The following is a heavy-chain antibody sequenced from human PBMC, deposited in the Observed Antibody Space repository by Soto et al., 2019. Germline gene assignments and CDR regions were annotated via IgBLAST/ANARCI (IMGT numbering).Heavy chain of an antibody. V-gene: IGHV3-74*01. CDR3: AKDRKDYDILTGPFDAFDI. J-gene: IGHJ3*02. CDR2: INSDGSST. CDR1: GFTFSSYW. D-gene: IGHD3-9*01. Sequence: GSLRLSCAASGFTFSSYWMHWVRQAPGKGPVWVSRINSDGSSTNYADSVKGRFTISRDNAKNTLDLQMNSLRAEDTAVYYCAKDRKDYDILTGPFDAFDIWGQGTMVTVSS.